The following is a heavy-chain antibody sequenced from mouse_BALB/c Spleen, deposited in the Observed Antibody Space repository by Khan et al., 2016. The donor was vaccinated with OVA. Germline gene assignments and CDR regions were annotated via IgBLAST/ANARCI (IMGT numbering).Heavy chain of an antibody. CDR1: GYSITSGYA. V-gene: IGHV3-2*02. CDR2: ISYSGGT. D-gene: IGHD1-1*01. CDR3: ARGKYYGYYFDY. J-gene: IGHJ2*01. Sequence: VQLKESGPGLVKPSQSLSLTCTVTGYSITSGYAWNWIRQFPGNKLEWMGYISYSGGTSYNPSLKSRISITRDTSKNQFFLQLNSVTTEDTATYYCARGKYYGYYFDYWGQGTPLTVSS.